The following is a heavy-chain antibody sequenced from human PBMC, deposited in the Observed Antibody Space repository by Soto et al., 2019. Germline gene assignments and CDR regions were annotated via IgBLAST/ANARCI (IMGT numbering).Heavy chain of an antibody. V-gene: IGHV3-30*03. Sequence: GGSLRLSCAASGFTFSSYGMHWVRQAPGKGLEWVAVISYDGSNKYYADSVKGRFTISRDNSKNTLYLQMNSLRAEDTAVYYCATSAGGSSAYYGMDVWGQGTTVTV. CDR3: ATSAGGSSAYYGMDV. D-gene: IGHD1-26*01. J-gene: IGHJ6*02. CDR2: ISYDGSNK. CDR1: GFTFSSYG.